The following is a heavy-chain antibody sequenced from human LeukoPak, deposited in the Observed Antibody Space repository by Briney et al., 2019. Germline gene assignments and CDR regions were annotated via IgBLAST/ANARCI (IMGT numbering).Heavy chain of an antibody. D-gene: IGHD2-2*01. CDR3: ARDSMGFQFDYYMDV. CDR2: ISYDGSNK. Sequence: GGSLRLSCAASGFTFSSYAMHWVRQAPGKGLEWVAVISYDGSNKYYADSVKGRFTISRDNSKNTLFLQMNSLRAEDTAVYYCARDSMGFQFDYYMDVWGKGTTVTVSS. V-gene: IGHV3-30-3*01. CDR1: GFTFSSYA. J-gene: IGHJ6*03.